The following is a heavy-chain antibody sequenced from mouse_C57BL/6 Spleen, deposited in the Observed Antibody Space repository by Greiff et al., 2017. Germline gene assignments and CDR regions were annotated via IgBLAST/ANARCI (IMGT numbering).Heavy chain of an antibody. J-gene: IGHJ1*03. CDR2: IYPSDSET. Sequence: VQLQQPGAELVRPGSSVKLSCKASGYTFTSYWMDWVKQRPGQGLEWIGNIYPSDSETHYNQKFKDKATLTVDKSSSTAYMQLSSLTSEDSAVYYCARRGIYGSSPYWYFDVWGTGTTVTVSS. CDR1: GYTFTSYW. V-gene: IGHV1-61*01. D-gene: IGHD1-1*01. CDR3: ARRGIYGSSPYWYFDV.